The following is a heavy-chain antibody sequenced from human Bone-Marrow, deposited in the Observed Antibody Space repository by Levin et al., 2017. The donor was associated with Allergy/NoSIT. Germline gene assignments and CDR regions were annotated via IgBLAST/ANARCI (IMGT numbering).Heavy chain of an antibody. V-gene: IGHV3-30-3*01. D-gene: IGHD3-22*01. CDR1: GFTFSSYA. Sequence: PGESLKISCAASGFTFSSYAMHWVRQAPGKGLEWVAVISYDGSNKYYADSVKGRFTISRDNSKNTLYLQMNSLRAEDTAVYYCARNYDSGYWGQGTLVTVSS. CDR2: ISYDGSNK. J-gene: IGHJ4*02. CDR3: ARNYDSGY.